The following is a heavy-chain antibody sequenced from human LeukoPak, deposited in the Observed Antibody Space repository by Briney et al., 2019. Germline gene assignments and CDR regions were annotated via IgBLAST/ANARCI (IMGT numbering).Heavy chain of an antibody. Sequence: PGGSLRLSCAASGFTVSSNYMSWVRQAPGKGLEWVSVIYSGGSTYYADSVKGRFTISRDNSKSTLYLQMNTLTTEDTSVYYCAKETLPLGLGFDYWGQGTLVTVSS. J-gene: IGHJ4*02. V-gene: IGHV3-66*01. D-gene: IGHD3/OR15-3a*01. CDR1: GFTVSSNY. CDR3: AKETLPLGLGFDY. CDR2: IYSGGST.